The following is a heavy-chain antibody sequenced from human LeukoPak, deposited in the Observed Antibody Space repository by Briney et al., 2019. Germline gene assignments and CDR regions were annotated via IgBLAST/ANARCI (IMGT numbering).Heavy chain of an antibody. V-gene: IGHV3-30*02. CDR1: GFTFSSYG. Sequence: PGGTLRLSCAASGFTFSSYGMHWVRQAPGEGLEWVAFIRYDGSNKYYADSVKGRFTISRDNAKNSLYLQMSGLRVEDTAVYYCARLDGMGYFDRYLDPWGQGTLVTVSS. CDR2: IRYDGSNK. J-gene: IGHJ5*02. CDR3: ARLDGMGYFDRYLDP. D-gene: IGHD3-9*01.